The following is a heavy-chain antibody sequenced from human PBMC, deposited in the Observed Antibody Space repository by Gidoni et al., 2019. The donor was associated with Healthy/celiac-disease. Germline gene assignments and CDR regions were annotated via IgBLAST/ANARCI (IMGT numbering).Heavy chain of an antibody. CDR1: GFPFSSYA. CDR3: AKGVAARPGAAGY. V-gene: IGHV3-23*01. Sequence: EVQLLESGGGLVQPGGSLRLSCAASGFPFSSYAMGWVRQAPGKGLEWFSAISGSGGSTYYAESVKGGFTISRDNSKNTLYLQMNSLRAEDTAVYYCAKGVAARPGAAGYWGQGTLVTVSS. J-gene: IGHJ4*02. CDR2: ISGSGGST. D-gene: IGHD6-6*01.